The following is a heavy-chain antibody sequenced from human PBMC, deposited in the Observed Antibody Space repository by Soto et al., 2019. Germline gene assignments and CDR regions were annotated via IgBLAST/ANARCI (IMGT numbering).Heavy chain of an antibody. V-gene: IGHV3-21*01. D-gene: IGHD5-18*01. CDR2: ISSSSSYI. J-gene: IGHJ4*02. Sequence: GGSLRLSCAAPGFTFSSYSMNWVRQAPGKGLEWVSSISSSSSYIYYADSVKGRFTISRDNAKNSLYLQMNSLRAEDTAVYYCVRDAPYSYGPYFDYWGQGTLVTVSS. CDR1: GFTFSSYS. CDR3: VRDAPYSYGPYFDY.